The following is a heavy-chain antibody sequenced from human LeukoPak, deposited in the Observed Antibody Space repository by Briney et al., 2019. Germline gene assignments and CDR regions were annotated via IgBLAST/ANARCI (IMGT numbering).Heavy chain of an antibody. Sequence: PGGSLRLSFAASGFTFEASAMSLVRQAPGKGVGWGAVITGGGESKYYADSVKGRLTISRDNSKKTLFLQVNSLRAEDTAVYFCAKNIRDQLLCGFNYWGQGIVVTVSS. CDR1: GFTFEASA. CDR3: AKNIRDQLLCGFNY. J-gene: IGHJ4*02. D-gene: IGHD2-2*01. V-gene: IGHV3-23*01. CDR2: ITGGGESK.